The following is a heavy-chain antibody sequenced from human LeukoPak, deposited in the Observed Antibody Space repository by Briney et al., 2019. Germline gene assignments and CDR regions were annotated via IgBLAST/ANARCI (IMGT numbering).Heavy chain of an antibody. CDR2: IIPIFGTA. D-gene: IGHD3-9*01. V-gene: IGHV1-69*13. CDR1: GGTFSSYA. J-gene: IGHJ4*02. Sequence: SVRVSCKASGGTFSSYAISWVRQAPGQGLEWMGGIIPIFGTANYAQKFQGRVTITADESTSTAYMELSSLRSEDTAVYFCVRSRRRHTIYFGYWGQGALVTVSS. CDR3: VRSRRRHTIYFGY.